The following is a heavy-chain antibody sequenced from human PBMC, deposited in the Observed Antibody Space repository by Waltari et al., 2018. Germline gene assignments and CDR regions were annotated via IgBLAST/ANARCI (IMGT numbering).Heavy chain of an antibody. J-gene: IGHJ2*01. CDR3: VRHRLAWYFDL. Sequence: QLQLQESGPGLVKPSETLSLTCTVPGVSMDDSRYYWGWIRQPPGKGLEWIGSVYYNGNTHHNPSLKSRVTVSGDTSKNQFSLMLNSVTAADTAVYYCVRHRLAWYFDLWGRGTLVTVSS. CDR1: GVSMDDSRYY. CDR2: VYYNGNT. V-gene: IGHV4-39*01. D-gene: IGHD6-19*01.